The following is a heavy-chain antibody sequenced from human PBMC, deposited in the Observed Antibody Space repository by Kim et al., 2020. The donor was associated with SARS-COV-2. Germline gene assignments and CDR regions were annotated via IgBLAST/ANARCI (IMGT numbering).Heavy chain of an antibody. Sequence: ANRYATAYAASVKGRFTISRDDSKSTAYLQMNSLKTEDTAVYYCTASWELSSYWGQGTLVTVSS. D-gene: IGHD1-26*01. CDR3: TASWELSSY. CDR2: ANRYAT. J-gene: IGHJ4*02. V-gene: IGHV3-73*01.